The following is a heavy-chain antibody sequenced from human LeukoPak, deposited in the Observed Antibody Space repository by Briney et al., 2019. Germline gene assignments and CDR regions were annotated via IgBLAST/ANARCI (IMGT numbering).Heavy chain of an antibody. CDR1: GFIFSNYW. CDR2: IKQDGSDK. J-gene: IGHJ6*02. V-gene: IGHV3-7*03. Sequence: GGSLRLSCAASGFIFSNYWMSWVRQAPGKGLEWVANIKQDGSDKYYVDSVKGRFTISRDNGKNSLYLEMNSLRAEDTAMYFCARDRVTNSYDYYGLDVWGQGTTVSVSS. D-gene: IGHD3-10*01. CDR3: ARDRVTNSYDYYGLDV.